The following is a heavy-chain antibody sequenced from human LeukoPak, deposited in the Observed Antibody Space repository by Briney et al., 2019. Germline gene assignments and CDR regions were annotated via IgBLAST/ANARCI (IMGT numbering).Heavy chain of an antibody. CDR2: ISSSSRYI. CDR1: GFNFSHYT. J-gene: IGHJ3*02. Sequence: GGSLRLSCAASGFNFSHYTMNWVRQAPGKGLGWVSSISSSSRYIYYADSVKGRFTISRDNAKNSLYLQMNSLRAEDTAVYYCARDWVVAGSFDIWGQGTMVTVSS. V-gene: IGHV3-21*01. CDR3: ARDWVVAGSFDI. D-gene: IGHD6-19*01.